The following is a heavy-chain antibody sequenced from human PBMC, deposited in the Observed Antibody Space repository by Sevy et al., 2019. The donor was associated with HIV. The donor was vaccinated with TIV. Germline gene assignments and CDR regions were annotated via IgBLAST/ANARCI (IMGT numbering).Heavy chain of an antibody. CDR3: ALLYSSSSGRGLDN. D-gene: IGHD6-6*01. CDR1: GFTFGSYW. Sequence: GGSLRLSCAASGFTFGSYWMTWVRQAPGKGLEWVANIKEDGSGRLYVDSVRGRFTVSRDNAKKTLYLQMNNLRGEDTALYYCALLYSSSSGRGLDNWGQGALVTVSS. V-gene: IGHV3-7*01. J-gene: IGHJ4*02. CDR2: IKEDGSGR.